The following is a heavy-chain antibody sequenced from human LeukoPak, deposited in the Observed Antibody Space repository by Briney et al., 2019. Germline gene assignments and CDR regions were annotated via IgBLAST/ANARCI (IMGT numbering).Heavy chain of an antibody. CDR3: ARQSYDAGSYSVLDH. CDR2: MYYSGTT. CDR1: GGSISGSDYY. Sequence: SETLSLTCTVSGGSISGSDYYWGWIRQPPGKGLEWIGTMYYSGTTYYNPSLKSRLTISVDTSKNQFSLKLSSVTAADTAEYYCARQSYDAGSYSVLDHWGQGTLVTVSS. D-gene: IGHD3-10*01. V-gene: IGHV4-39*01. J-gene: IGHJ4*02.